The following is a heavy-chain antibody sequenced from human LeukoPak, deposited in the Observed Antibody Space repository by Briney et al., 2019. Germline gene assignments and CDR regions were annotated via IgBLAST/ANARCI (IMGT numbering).Heavy chain of an antibody. Sequence: ASVKVSCKASGYTFTGYYMHWVRQAPGQGLEWMGWINPNSGGTNYAQKFQGRVTMTRDTSISTAYMELSRLRSDDTAVYYCARDYGDYDSSGSGLFAFDIWGQGTMVTVSS. V-gene: IGHV1-2*02. CDR1: GYTFTGYY. CDR3: ARDYGDYDSSGSGLFAFDI. CDR2: INPNSGGT. D-gene: IGHD3-22*01. J-gene: IGHJ3*02.